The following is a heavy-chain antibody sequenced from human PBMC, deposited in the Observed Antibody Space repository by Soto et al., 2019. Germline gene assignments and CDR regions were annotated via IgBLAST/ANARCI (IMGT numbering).Heavy chain of an antibody. J-gene: IGHJ5*02. Sequence: PGGSLRLSCAATGFTVRNYGMHWVRQAPGKGLEWVALIWHDGRNKYYADSVKGRFTISRDNSKNTLYLQMNSLRAEDTAVYYCARDMGSGSPSVWFDPWGQGTLVTVSS. CDR3: ARDMGSGSPSVWFDP. CDR1: GFTVRNYG. V-gene: IGHV3-33*01. D-gene: IGHD3-10*01. CDR2: IWHDGRNK.